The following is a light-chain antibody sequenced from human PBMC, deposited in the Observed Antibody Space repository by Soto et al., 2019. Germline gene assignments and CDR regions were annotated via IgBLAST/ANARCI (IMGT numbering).Light chain of an antibody. CDR2: GAS. Sequence: IVMTQSPVTLSVSPGERVTLSCRASETVRTNLAWFQQKPGQTPRLLIFGASTRATGIPTRFTGSGSETEYTLIIDSLQSDDLAVYYCQQYYNWPAYTFGQGTKLEI. CDR3: QQYYNWPAYT. CDR1: ETVRTN. V-gene: IGKV3-15*01. J-gene: IGKJ2*01.